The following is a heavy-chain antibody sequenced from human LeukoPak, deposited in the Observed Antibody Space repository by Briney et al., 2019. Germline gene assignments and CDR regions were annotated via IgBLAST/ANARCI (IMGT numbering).Heavy chain of an antibody. CDR1: GFTFSSYS. J-gene: IGHJ4*02. Sequence: PGGSLRLSCAASGFTFSSYSMNWVRQAPGKGLEWVSSISSSSSYIYYADSVKGRFTISRDNAKNSLYPQMNSLRAEDTAVYYCARSDSSGWLNFDYWGQGTLVTVSS. CDR2: ISSSSSYI. D-gene: IGHD6-19*01. V-gene: IGHV3-21*01. CDR3: ARSDSSGWLNFDY.